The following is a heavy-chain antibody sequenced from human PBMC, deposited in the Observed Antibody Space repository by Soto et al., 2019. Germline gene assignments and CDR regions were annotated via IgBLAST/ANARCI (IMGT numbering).Heavy chain of an antibody. D-gene: IGHD5-18*01. V-gene: IGHV4-39*01. Sequence: PSGTLSLTCTVSGGSISSSSYYWGWIRQPPGKGLEWIGSIYYSGSTYYNPSLKSRVTISVDTSKNQFSLKLSSVTAADAAVYYCARQVDTAQFTDYFDCWGQGALVTVSS. CDR1: GGSISSSSYY. CDR2: IYYSGST. J-gene: IGHJ4*02. CDR3: ARQVDTAQFTDYFDC.